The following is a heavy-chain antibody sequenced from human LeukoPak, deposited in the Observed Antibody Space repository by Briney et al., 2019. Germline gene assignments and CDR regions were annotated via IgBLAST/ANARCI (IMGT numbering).Heavy chain of an antibody. CDR1: EFTFFTSS. J-gene: IGHJ6*03. CDR3: ARAGRKSRGVDLVRKKETGYYYYMDV. Sequence: GGSLRLSCAASEFTFFTSSMSWVRQAPGKGLEWVANIKQDGSEKYYVDSVKGRFTISRDNAKNSLYLQMNSLRAEDTAVYYCARAGRKSRGVDLVRKKETGYYYYMDVWGKGTTVTVSS. V-gene: IGHV3-7*01. CDR2: IKQDGSEK. D-gene: IGHD3-10*02.